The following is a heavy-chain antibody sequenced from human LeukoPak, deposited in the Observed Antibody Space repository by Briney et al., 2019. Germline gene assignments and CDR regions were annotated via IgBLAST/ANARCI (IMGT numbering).Heavy chain of an antibody. D-gene: IGHD1-26*01. V-gene: IGHV4-34*01. CDR3: ARGITGSYSNNWFDP. Sequence: QPSETLSLTCAVYGGSFSGYYWSWIRQPPGKGLEWIGEINHSGSTNYNPSLKSRVTISVDTSKNQFSLKLSSVTAADTAVYYYARGITGSYSNNWFDPWGQGTLVTVSS. J-gene: IGHJ5*02. CDR2: INHSGST. CDR1: GGSFSGYY.